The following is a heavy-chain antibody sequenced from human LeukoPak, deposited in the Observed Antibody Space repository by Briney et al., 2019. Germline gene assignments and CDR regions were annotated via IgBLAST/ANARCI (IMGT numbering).Heavy chain of an antibody. J-gene: IGHJ4*02. D-gene: IGHD2-21*02. CDR2: ISYDGSNK. CDR1: GFTFSSYA. V-gene: IGHV3-30-3*01. CDR3: ARGCDGGCYGLGH. Sequence: PGGSLRLSCAASGFTFSSYATHWVRHAPGKGLEWVAVISYDGSNKYYADSVKGRFTISRDNSKNTLYLQMNSLRAEDTAVYYCARGCDGGCYGLGHWGQGTLVTVSS.